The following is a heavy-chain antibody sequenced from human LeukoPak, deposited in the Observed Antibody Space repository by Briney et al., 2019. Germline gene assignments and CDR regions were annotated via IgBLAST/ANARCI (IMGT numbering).Heavy chain of an antibody. J-gene: IGHJ3*02. Sequence: SENLSCTCTVAGFSISAFSCTWIRQRAGNGWKWGGRIYTSGSTYYNHSLKSRVTMSVDTSKNQFSLKLSSVTAADTAVYYCARGREVVITMADAFDIWGQGTMVTVSS. CDR1: GFSISAFS. CDR2: IYTSGST. V-gene: IGHV4-4*07. D-gene: IGHD3-22*01. CDR3: ARGREVVITMADAFDI.